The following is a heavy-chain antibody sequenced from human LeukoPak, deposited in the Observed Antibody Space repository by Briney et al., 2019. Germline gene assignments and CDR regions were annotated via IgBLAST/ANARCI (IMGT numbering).Heavy chain of an antibody. J-gene: IGHJ4*02. V-gene: IGHV3-15*01. CDR3: TNYYDGSAYQDY. D-gene: IGHD3-22*01. CDR2: IKSKTDGGTT. CDR1: GFSFSDAW. Sequence: TGGSHRLSCAASGFSFSDAWMSWVRQAPGKGLEWVGRIKSKTDGGTTDYAAPVKGRFTISRDDSKNTLYLQMNSLKTEDTAVYYCTNYYDGSAYQDYWGQGTLVTVSS.